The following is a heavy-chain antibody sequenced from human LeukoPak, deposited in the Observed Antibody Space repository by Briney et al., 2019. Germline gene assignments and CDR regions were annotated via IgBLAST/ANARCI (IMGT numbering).Heavy chain of an antibody. CDR2: INHSGST. CDR3: ARRGTTYYYGSGSYYPEGYYYYMDV. V-gene: IGHV4-34*01. Sequence: PSETLSLTCAVYGGSFSGYYWSWIRQPPGKGLEWIGEINHSGSTNYNPSLKSRVTISVDTSKNQFSLKLSSVTAADTAVYYCARRGTTYYYGSGSYYPEGYYYYMDVWGKGTTVTISS. J-gene: IGHJ6*03. CDR1: GGSFSGYY. D-gene: IGHD3-10*01.